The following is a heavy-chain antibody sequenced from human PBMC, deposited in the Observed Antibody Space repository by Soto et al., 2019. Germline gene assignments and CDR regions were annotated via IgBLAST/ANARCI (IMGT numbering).Heavy chain of an antibody. V-gene: IGHV3-30*03. J-gene: IGHJ4*02. CDR2: ISYDGSNK. CDR1: GFTFSSYG. Sequence: GGSLRLSCAASGFTFSSYGMHWVRQAPGKGLEWVAVISYDGSNKYYADSVKGRFTISRDNSKNTLYLQMNSLRAEDTAVYYCTIKYYYDSSGSFDYWGQGTLVTVSS. CDR3: TIKYYYDSSGSFDY. D-gene: IGHD3-22*01.